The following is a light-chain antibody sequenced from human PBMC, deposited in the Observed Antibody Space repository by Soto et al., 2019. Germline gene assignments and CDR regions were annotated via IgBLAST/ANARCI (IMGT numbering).Light chain of an antibody. Sequence: ELVMRQAPATLSVSPGQRATLSCRASQSVRTTVAWYHQRPGQAPRPLNYGASTRATGVPDRFSGGGSGTDLTITVTSLKSEDGGIYEGQQYTDWPTTFGRGTKVDIK. V-gene: IGKV3-15*01. CDR2: GAS. CDR1: QSVRTT. CDR3: QQYTDWPTT. J-gene: IGKJ1*01.